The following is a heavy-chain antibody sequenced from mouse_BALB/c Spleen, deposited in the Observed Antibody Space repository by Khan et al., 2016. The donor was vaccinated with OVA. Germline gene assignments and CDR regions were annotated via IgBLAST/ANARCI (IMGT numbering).Heavy chain of an antibody. V-gene: IGHV1-4*01. D-gene: IGHD2-14*01. CDR1: GYTFTSYT. Sequence: QVQLQQSGAELARPGASVKMSCKASGYTFTSYTIHWIKERPGQGLEWIGYINPSNGDTNYNQKFKDKATLTTDKSSTTAYLQLSSLTSDDSAVYNCLRDGAYHRNDGWFAYWGQGTLVTVSA. CDR3: LRDGAYHRNDGWFAY. J-gene: IGHJ3*01. CDR2: INPSNGDT.